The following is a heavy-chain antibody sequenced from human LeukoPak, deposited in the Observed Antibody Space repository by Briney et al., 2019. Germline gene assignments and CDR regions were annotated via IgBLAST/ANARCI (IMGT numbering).Heavy chain of an antibody. V-gene: IGHV1-69*06. CDR1: GYTFTTYG. Sequence: GASVKVSCKASGYTFTTYGISWVRQAPGQGLEWMGGIIPIFGTANYAQKFQGRVTITADKSTSTAYMELSSLRSEDTAVYYCARVRDDFWSGYSWDVWGKGTTVTVSS. CDR2: IIPIFGTA. J-gene: IGHJ6*04. D-gene: IGHD3-3*01. CDR3: ARVRDDFWSGYSWDV.